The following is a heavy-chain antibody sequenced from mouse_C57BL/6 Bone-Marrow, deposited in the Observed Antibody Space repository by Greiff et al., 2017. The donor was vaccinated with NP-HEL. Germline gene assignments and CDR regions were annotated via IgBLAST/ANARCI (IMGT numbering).Heavy chain of an antibody. J-gene: IGHJ3*01. V-gene: IGHV1-9*01. CDR1: GYTFTGYW. CDR3: ARKTRFYYGYDGAWFAY. D-gene: IGHD2-2*01. Sequence: QVQLQQSGAELMKPGASVKLSCKATGYTFTGYWIEWVKQRPGHGLEWIGEILPGSGSTNYNEKFKGKATFTADTSSNTAYMQLSSLTTEDSAIYYCARKTRFYYGYDGAWFAYWGQGTLVTVSA. CDR2: ILPGSGST.